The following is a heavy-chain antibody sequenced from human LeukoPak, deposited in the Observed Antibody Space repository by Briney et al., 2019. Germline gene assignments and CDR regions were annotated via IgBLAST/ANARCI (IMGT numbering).Heavy chain of an antibody. D-gene: IGHD3-22*01. J-gene: IGHJ5*02. CDR1: GFTFSNYS. V-gene: IGHV3-21*01. CDR3: ARFRFGYYDNTAPP. Sequence: GGSLRLSCAASGFTFSNYSMNWVRQAPGKGLEWVSSISSRSSYIYYADSVKGRFTISRDTAKNSLCLQMNSLRAEDTAVYYCARFRFGYYDNTAPPWGQGTLVTVSS. CDR2: ISSRSSYI.